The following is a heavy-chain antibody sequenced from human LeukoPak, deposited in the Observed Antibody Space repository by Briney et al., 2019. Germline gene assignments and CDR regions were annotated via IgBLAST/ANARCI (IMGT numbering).Heavy chain of an antibody. Sequence: PGRSLRLSCAASGFTFSSYGMHWVRQAPGKGLERVAVIWYDGSNKYYADSVKGRFTISRDNSKNTLYLQMNSLRAEDTAVYYCARDPENYYGSGSLYYYYYYGMDVWGQGTTVTVSS. CDR1: GFTFSSYG. V-gene: IGHV3-33*01. CDR2: IWYDGSNK. CDR3: ARDPENYYGSGSLYYYYYYGMDV. J-gene: IGHJ6*02. D-gene: IGHD3-10*01.